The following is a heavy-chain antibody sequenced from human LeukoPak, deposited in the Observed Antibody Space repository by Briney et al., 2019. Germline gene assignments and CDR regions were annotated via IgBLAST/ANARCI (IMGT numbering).Heavy chain of an antibody. CDR1: GDSINSLDL. V-gene: IGHV4-4*02. CDR3: AGLVGRYSSGLYYYYFDY. J-gene: IGHJ4*02. Sequence: SGTLSLTCTVSGDSINSLDLWSWVRQPPGKGLEWIGEMYLSGTTHSNPSVKSRVTISIDKSKNQSFLNLSSVTAADTAVYYCAGLVGRYSSGLYYYYFDYWGQGTLVTVSS. CDR2: MYLSGTT. D-gene: IGHD3-22*01.